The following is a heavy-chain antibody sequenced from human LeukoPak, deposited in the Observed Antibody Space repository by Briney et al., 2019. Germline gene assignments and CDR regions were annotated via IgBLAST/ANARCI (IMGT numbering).Heavy chain of an antibody. CDR2: INPNSGGT. D-gene: IGHD6-13*01. Sequence: ASVKVSCKASGYTFTGYYTHWVRQAPGQGLEWMGRINPNSGGTNYAQKFQGRVTMTRDTSISTAYMELSRLRSDDTAVYYCARAQQQLARSYYYYYYMDVWGKGTTVTVSS. J-gene: IGHJ6*03. V-gene: IGHV1-2*06. CDR1: GYTFTGYY. CDR3: ARAQQQLARSYYYYYYMDV.